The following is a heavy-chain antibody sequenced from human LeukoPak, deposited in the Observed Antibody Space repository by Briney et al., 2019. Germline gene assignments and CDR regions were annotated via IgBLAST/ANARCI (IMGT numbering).Heavy chain of an antibody. Sequence: PSGTLSLTCAVSGGSISSSNWWSWVRQPPGRGLEWIGEIYHSGSTNYNPSLKSRVTISVDKSKYQFSLKLSSVTAADTAVYYCARFPYCGGDCYSLTAYYYYGMDVWGQGTTVTVSS. J-gene: IGHJ6*02. CDR1: GGSISSSNW. CDR3: ARFPYCGGDCYSLTAYYYYGMDV. V-gene: IGHV4-4*02. D-gene: IGHD2-21*02. CDR2: IYHSGST.